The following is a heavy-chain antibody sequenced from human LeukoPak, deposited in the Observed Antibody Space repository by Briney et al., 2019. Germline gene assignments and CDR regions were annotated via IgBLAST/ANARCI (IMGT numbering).Heavy chain of an antibody. Sequence: SETLSLTCAVYGGSFSGYYWSWIRQPPGKGLEWIGEINHSGSTNYNPSLKSRVTISVDTSKNQFSLKLRSVTAADTAVYYCARGRMWAAAEKASWGQETLVTVSS. V-gene: IGHV4-34*01. CDR1: GGSFSGYY. CDR2: INHSGST. D-gene: IGHD6-13*01. J-gene: IGHJ5*02. CDR3: ARGRMWAAAEKAS.